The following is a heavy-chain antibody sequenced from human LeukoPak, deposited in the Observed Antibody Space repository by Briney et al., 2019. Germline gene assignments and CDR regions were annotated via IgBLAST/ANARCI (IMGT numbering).Heavy chain of an antibody. J-gene: IGHJ4*02. D-gene: IGHD6-6*01. CDR3: VRALGRSSADY. V-gene: IGHV3-7*01. CDR1: GFTFTHSW. CDR2: IKQDGSEK. Sequence: GGSLRLSCAASGFTFTHSWMSWVRQAPGKGLEWVANIKQDGSEKYYVDSVEGRFTISRDNAKNSVSLQMNSLRGEDTAVYYCVRALGRSSADYWGQGTLVTVSS.